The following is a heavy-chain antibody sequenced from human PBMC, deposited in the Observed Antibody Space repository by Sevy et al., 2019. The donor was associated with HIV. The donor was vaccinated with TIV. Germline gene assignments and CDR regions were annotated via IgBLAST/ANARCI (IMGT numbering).Heavy chain of an antibody. CDR2: INPDSGRR. V-gene: IGHV1-8*01. CDR1: GYSLNSYD. J-gene: IGHJ6*02. CDR3: ARADLDSTTFFYYYGLDV. Sequence: VSVKVSCKASGYSLNSYDINWVRQATGQGLEWMGWINPDSGRRGYAPKFQGRVTMTTDTSKGTAYMELRGLRSDDSAVYYCARADLDSTTFFYYYGLDVWGQGTTVTVSS. D-gene: IGHD2-2*01.